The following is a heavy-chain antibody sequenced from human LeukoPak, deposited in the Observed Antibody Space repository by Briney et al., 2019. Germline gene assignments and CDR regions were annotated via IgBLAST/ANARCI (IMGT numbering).Heavy chain of an antibody. CDR2: INHSGST. D-gene: IGHD3-22*01. V-gene: IGHV4-34*01. Sequence: PSETLSLTCAVYGGSFSGYYWSWIRQPPGKGLEWIGEINHSGSTNYNPSLKSRVTISVDTSKNQFSLKLSSVTAADTAVYYCARASYYYDSSGYHYYSDYWGQGTLVTVSS. CDR1: GGSFSGYY. J-gene: IGHJ4*02. CDR3: ARASYYYDSSGYHYYSDY.